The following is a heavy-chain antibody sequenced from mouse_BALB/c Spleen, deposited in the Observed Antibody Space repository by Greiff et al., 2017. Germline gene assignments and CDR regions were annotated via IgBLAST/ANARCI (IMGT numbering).Heavy chain of an antibody. D-gene: IGHD2-1*01. Sequence: VQLQESGPGLVKPSQSLSLTCSVTGYSITSGYYWNWIRQFPGNKLEWMGYISYDGSNNYNPSLKNRISITRDTSKNQFFLKLNSVTTEDTATYYCARRNGNYWDFDVWGAGTTVTVSS. CDR1: GYSITSGYY. J-gene: IGHJ1*01. CDR3: ARRNGNYWDFDV. V-gene: IGHV3-6*02. CDR2: ISYDGSN.